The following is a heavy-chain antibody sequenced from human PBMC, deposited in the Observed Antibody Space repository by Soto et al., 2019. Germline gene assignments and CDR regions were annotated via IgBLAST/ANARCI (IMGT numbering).Heavy chain of an antibody. CDR3: ASSDGHPRGGIYCYYDGMDG. D-gene: IGHD3-16*01. CDR2: IYYSGST. V-gene: IGHV4-61*01. Sequence: QVQLQESGPGLVKPSETLSLTCTVSGCSVSSGSYYCSWIRQPPGKGLEWIGYIYYSGSTNYNPSRKRRVTRSVETAKNQFSLKLSSVTAADTAVYYCASSDGHPRGGIYCYYDGMDGWGQGPTVTVSS. CDR1: GCSVSSGSYY. J-gene: IGHJ6*02.